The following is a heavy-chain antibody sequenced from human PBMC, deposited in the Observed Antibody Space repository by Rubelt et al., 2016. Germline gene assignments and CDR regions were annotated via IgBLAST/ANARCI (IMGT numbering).Heavy chain of an antibody. J-gene: IGHJ4*02. CDR2: INHSGST. D-gene: IGHD1-26*01. CDR3: ARPSSSGSYGY. CDR1: GGSFSGYY. Sequence: QVQLQQWGAGLLKPSETLSLTCAVYGGSFSGYYWSWIRQPPGKGLEWIGEINHSGSTNYNPSLKSRVTISVDTSKNQFSLKLRSVTAADTAVYYCARPSSSGSYGYWGQGTLVTVSS. V-gene: IGHV4-34*01.